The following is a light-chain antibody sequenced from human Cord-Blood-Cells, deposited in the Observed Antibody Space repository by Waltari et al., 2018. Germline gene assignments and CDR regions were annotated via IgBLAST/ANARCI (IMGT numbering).Light chain of an antibody. Sequence: EIVLTQSPATLSLSPGERATLSCRASQSVSSYFAWYQQKPGRAPALPIYDASNRATGSPARFSGSGSGTDFTLTISSLEPEDFAVYYCQQRSNWPITFGQGTRLEI. CDR1: QSVSSY. CDR2: DAS. V-gene: IGKV3-11*01. J-gene: IGKJ5*01. CDR3: QQRSNWPIT.